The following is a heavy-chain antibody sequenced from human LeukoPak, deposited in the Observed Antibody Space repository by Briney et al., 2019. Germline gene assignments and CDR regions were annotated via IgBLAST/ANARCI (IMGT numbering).Heavy chain of an antibody. D-gene: IGHD5-18*01. CDR3: ARDRSGHIYGRFDS. J-gene: IGHJ4*02. Sequence: GGSLRLSCAASGFTFSSYSMNWVRQAPGKGLEWVSSISSSSSYIYYADSVKGRFTISRDNAKNSLYLQIHSLRAEDTAVYYCARDRSGHIYGRFDSWGQGALVTVSS. CDR1: GFTFSSYS. CDR2: ISSSSSYI. V-gene: IGHV3-21*01.